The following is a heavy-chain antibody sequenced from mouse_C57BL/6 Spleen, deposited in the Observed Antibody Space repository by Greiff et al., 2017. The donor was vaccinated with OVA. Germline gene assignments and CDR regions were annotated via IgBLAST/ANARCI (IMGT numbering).Heavy chain of an antibody. Sequence: EVQLVESGEGLVKPGGSLKLSCAASGFTFSSYAMSWVRQTPEKRLEWVAYISSGGDYIYYADNVKGRFTISRDNARNTLYLQMSSLKSVDTAMYYCTRGIYYDYDGYAMDYWGQGTSVTVSS. V-gene: IGHV5-9-1*02. CDR3: TRGIYYDYDGYAMDY. CDR2: ISSGGDYI. CDR1: GFTFSSYA. D-gene: IGHD2-4*01. J-gene: IGHJ4*01.